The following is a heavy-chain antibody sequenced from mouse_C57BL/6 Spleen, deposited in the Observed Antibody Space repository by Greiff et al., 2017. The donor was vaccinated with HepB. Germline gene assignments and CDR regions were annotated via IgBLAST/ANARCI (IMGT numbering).Heavy chain of an antibody. V-gene: IGHV1-64*01. CDR3: AILTTTVVGYYFDY. J-gene: IGHJ2*01. D-gene: IGHD1-1*01. Sequence: VQLQQPGAELVKPGASVKLSCKASGYTFTSYWMHWVKQRPGQGLEWIGMIHPNSGSTNYNEKFKSKATLTVDKSSSTAYMQLSSLTSEDSAVYYCAILTTTVVGYYFDYWGQGTTLTVSS. CDR2: IHPNSGST. CDR1: GYTFTSYW.